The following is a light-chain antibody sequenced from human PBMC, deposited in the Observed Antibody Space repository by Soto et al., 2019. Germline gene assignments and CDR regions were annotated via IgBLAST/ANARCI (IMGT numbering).Light chain of an antibody. Sequence: QSALTQPPSACGSPGQRVTISCSGSSSNIGGETVNWYQQLPGTAPKLLIYGKTHRPSGVPDRFSGSKSGTSVSLAISGLQSEDEADYYCAAWDDSLNSWVFGGGTKLTVL. CDR2: GKT. V-gene: IGLV1-44*01. CDR3: AAWDDSLNSWV. CDR1: SSNIGGET. J-gene: IGLJ3*02.